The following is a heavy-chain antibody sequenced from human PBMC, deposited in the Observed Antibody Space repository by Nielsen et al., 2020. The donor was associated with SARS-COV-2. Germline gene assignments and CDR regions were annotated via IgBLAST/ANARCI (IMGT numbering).Heavy chain of an antibody. V-gene: IGHV3-33*06. D-gene: IGHD3-10*01. CDR1: GFTFSSYG. CDR3: AKEGGILWFGEF. Sequence: GESLKISCAASGFTFSSYGMHWVRQAPGKGLEWVAVIWYDGSNKYYADSVKGRFTISRDNSKNTLYLQMNSLRAEDTAVYYCAKEGGILWFGEFWGQGTLVTVSS. CDR2: IWYDGSNK. J-gene: IGHJ4*02.